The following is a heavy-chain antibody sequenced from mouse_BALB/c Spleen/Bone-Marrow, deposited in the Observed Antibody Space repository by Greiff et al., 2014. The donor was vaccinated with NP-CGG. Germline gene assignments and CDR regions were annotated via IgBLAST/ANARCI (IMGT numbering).Heavy chain of an antibody. V-gene: IGHV6-6*01. Sequence: DVMLVESGGGLVQPGGSMKLSCAASGFAFSDTWLDWVRQSPGKGPEWVAEIRTKADDHATYYAESVKGRFTISRDDSISSVYLQMNSLRAEDTGIYYCPPHPFDYWGQGTALTVSS. CDR2: IRTKADDHAT. J-gene: IGHJ2*01. CDR3: PPHPFDY. CDR1: GFAFSDTW.